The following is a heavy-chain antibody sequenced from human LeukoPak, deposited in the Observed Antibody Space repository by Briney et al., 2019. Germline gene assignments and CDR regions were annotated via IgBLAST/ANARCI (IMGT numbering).Heavy chain of an antibody. CDR3: ARQGPGYCGSTSCYGVDY. CDR1: GYIFTSYG. CDR2: INTNTGNP. J-gene: IGHJ4*02. V-gene: IGHV7-4-1*02. Sequence: ASVKVSCKASGYIFTSYGISWVRQAPGQGLEWMGWINTNTGNPTYAQGFTGRFVFSLDTSVSTAYLQISSLKAEDTAVYYCARQGPGYCGSTSCYGVDYWGQGTLVTVSS. D-gene: IGHD2-2*01.